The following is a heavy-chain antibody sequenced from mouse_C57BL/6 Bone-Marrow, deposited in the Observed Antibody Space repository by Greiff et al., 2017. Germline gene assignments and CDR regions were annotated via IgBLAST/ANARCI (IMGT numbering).Heavy chain of an antibody. D-gene: IGHD2-1*01. CDR3: ATADYGNYKGFAY. J-gene: IGHJ3*01. Sequence: EVKVVESGGGLVKPGGSLKLSCAASGFTFSDYGMHWVRQAPEKGLEWVAYISSGSSTIYYADTVKGRFTISRDNAKNTLFLQMTSLRSEDTAMYYCATADYGNYKGFAYWGQGTLVTVSA. V-gene: IGHV5-17*01. CDR1: GFTFSDYG. CDR2: ISSGSSTI.